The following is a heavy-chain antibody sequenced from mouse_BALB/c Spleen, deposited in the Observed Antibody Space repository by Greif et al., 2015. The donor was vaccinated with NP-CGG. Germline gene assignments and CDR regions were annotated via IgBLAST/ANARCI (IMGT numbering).Heavy chain of an antibody. CDR2: IYPYNGGT. CDR1: GYTFTDYN. V-gene: IGHV1S29*02. D-gene: IGHD2-2*01. J-gene: IGHJ2*01. Sequence: VQLQQSGPELVKPGASVKISCKASGYTFTDYNMHWVKQSHGKSLEWIGYIYPYNGGTGYNQKFKSKATLTVDNSSSTAYMELRSLTSEDSAVYYCARLDYGYDGNYFDYWGQGTTLTVSS. CDR3: ARLDYGYDGNYFDY.